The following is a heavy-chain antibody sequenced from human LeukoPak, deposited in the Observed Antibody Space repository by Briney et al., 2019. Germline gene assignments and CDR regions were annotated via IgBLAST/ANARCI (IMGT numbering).Heavy chain of an antibody. V-gene: IGHV4-34*01. D-gene: IGHD2-2*01. J-gene: IGHJ4*02. CDR2: INHSGST. CDR3: ARGGLLIVVVPAATSYFDY. CDR1: GGSFSGYY. Sequence: PSETLSLTCAVYGGSFSGYYWSWIRRPPGKGLEWIGEINHSGSTNYNPSLKSRVTISVDTSKNQFSLKLSSVTAADTAVYYCARGGLLIVVVPAATSYFDYWGQGTLVTVSS.